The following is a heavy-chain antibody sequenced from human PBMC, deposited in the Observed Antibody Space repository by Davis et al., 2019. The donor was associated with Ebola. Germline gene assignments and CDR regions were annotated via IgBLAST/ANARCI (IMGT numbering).Heavy chain of an antibody. J-gene: IGHJ4*02. Sequence: PGGSLRLSCAASGFTFSSYVMHWVRRAPGKGLEWVELISSDGSNEYYADSVKGRFTISRDNSKNTLYLQMNSLSAEDTAIYYCARDRVPSAIRSCHSWGQGTLVTVSS. V-gene: IGHV3-30-3*01. CDR2: ISSDGSNE. D-gene: IGHD2-2*02. CDR3: ARDRVPSAIRSCHS. CDR1: GFTFSSYV.